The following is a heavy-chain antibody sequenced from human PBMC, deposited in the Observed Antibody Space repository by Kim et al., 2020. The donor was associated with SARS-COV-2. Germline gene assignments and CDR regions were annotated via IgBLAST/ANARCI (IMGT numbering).Heavy chain of an antibody. Sequence: SQKFQGRVTITRDTSASTAYMELSSLRSEDTAVYYCARDSEWELLKALDYWGQGTLVTVSS. J-gene: IGHJ4*02. V-gene: IGHV1-3*01. D-gene: IGHD1-26*01. CDR3: ARDSEWELLKALDY.